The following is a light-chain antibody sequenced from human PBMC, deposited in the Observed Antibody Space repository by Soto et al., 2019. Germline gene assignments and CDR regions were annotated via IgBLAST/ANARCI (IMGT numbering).Light chain of an antibody. J-gene: IGKJ4*01. Sequence: EIVLTQSPATLSLSPGQRATLSCRASQSISNYLAWYQQIPGQAPRLLIYDASNRATGIPARFSGSGSGTDFPLTISSLEPEDSAVYYCLQRGSWPPVTFGGGTKVEI. CDR2: DAS. CDR3: LQRGSWPPVT. V-gene: IGKV3-11*01. CDR1: QSISNY.